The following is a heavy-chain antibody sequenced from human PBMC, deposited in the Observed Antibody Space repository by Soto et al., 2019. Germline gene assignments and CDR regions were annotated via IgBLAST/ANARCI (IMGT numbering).Heavy chain of an antibody. CDR2: ISSSSSTI. CDR1: GFTFSSYS. V-gene: IGHV3-48*01. J-gene: IGHJ4*02. CDR3: ASDFGGGYLDYFDY. Sequence: GGSLRLSCAASGFTFSSYSMNWVRQAPGKGLEWVSYISSSSSTIYYADSVKGRFTISRDNAKNSLYLQMNSLRAEDTAVYYGASDFGGGYLDYFDYWGQGTLVTVSS. D-gene: IGHD3-3*01.